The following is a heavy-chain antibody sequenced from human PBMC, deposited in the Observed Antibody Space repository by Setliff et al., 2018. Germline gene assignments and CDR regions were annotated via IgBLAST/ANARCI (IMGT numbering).Heavy chain of an antibody. D-gene: IGHD3-10*01. V-gene: IGHV4-39*01. CDR3: ARLSYYGSGSYYDFDS. J-gene: IGHJ4*02. Sequence: SETLSLTCTVSGDSISSSSYYWGWIRQPPGKGLEWIGSISNSGGTYYNPSLKSRVTISVDTSKNQFSLKLTSVTAADTAVYYCARLSYYGSGSYYDFDSWGQGTLVTVSS. CDR1: GDSISSSSYY. CDR2: ISNSGGT.